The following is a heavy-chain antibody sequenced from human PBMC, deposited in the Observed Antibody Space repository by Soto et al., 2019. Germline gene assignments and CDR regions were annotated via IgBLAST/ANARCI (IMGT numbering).Heavy chain of an antibody. D-gene: IGHD7-27*01. CDR3: ARSHRENWGSPAYFDY. J-gene: IGHJ4*02. Sequence: ASVTLSLTCTVFGGSIVGVGYHCSSNKQHPPEGIEWSGYIYYNGDIYYHPSLKSRVSISIDTSKNQFSLRLTSVTAADTAVYYCARSHRENWGSPAYFDYSGQGTLVTVSS. V-gene: IGHV4-31*03. CDR2: IYYNGDI. CDR1: GGSIVGVGYH.